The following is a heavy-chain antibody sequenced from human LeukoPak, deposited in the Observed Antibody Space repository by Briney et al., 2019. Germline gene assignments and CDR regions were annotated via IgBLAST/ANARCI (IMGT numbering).Heavy chain of an antibody. CDR3: ARSGPMVRGVQLKFFDY. V-gene: IGHV4-59*01. J-gene: IGHJ4*02. CDR1: GGSISSYY. Sequence: SETLSLTCTVSGGSISSYYWSWIRQPPGKGLQWIGYIYYSGSTYYNPSLDSRVTISVDTSRNQFPLKLSSVTAADTAVYYCARSGPMVRGVQLKFFDYWGQGTLVTVSS. CDR2: IYYSGST. D-gene: IGHD3-10*01.